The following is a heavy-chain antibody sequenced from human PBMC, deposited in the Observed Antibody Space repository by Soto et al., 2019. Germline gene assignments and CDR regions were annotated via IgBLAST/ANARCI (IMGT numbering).Heavy chain of an antibody. Sequence: SETLSLTCSVSGGSISSGDYYWNWFRQPPGKGLEWIGHIYYSGSTYYNSSLKSRVTISLDTSKNQFSLKLSSVTAADTAVYYCANLKQQLALGWFDPRGQGTLVT. D-gene: IGHD6-13*01. J-gene: IGHJ5*02. V-gene: IGHV4-30-4*01. CDR2: IYYSGST. CDR3: ANLKQQLALGWFDP. CDR1: GGSISSGDYY.